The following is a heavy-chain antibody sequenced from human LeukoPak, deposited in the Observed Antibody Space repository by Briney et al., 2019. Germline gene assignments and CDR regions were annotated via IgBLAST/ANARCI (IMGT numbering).Heavy chain of an antibody. V-gene: IGHV3-21*01. D-gene: IGHD3-16*01. J-gene: IGHJ4*02. CDR2: ISSSSSYI. CDR3: ARDXLRGSXDFFDX. Sequence: GGSLRLSCAASGFTFSSYSMNWVRQAPGKGLEWVSSISSSSSYIYYADSVKGRFTISRDNAKNSLYLQMNSLRAEDTAVYYCARDXLRGSXDFFDXWGQGTLVTVSS. CDR1: GFTFSSYS.